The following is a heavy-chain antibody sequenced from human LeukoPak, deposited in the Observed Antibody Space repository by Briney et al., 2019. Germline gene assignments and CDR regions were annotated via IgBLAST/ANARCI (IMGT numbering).Heavy chain of an antibody. V-gene: IGHV3-53*01. CDR3: ARGETSSYDY. D-gene: IGHD2-2*01. Sequence: PGGSLRLSCAASGFTVSINYMSWVRQAPRKGLEWVSVIYSGGNTYYADSVKGRFTISRDNSKNTVYLQMNSLRAGDTAVYYCARGETSSYDYWGQGTLVTVSS. J-gene: IGHJ4*02. CDR2: IYSGGNT. CDR1: GFTVSINY.